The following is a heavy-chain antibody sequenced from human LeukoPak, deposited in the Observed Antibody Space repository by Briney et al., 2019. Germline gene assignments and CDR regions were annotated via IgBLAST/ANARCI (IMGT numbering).Heavy chain of an antibody. D-gene: IGHD6-19*01. V-gene: IGHV3-9*01. CDR3: AKDGYSSGWGAFDI. J-gene: IGHJ3*02. CDR2: ISWNSGSI. Sequence: KTGGSLRLSCAASGFTFDDYAMHSVRQAPGKGLEWVSGISWNSGSIGYADSVKGRFTISRDNAKNSLYLQMNSLRAEDTALYYCAKDGYSSGWGAFDIWGQGTMVTVSS. CDR1: GFTFDDYA.